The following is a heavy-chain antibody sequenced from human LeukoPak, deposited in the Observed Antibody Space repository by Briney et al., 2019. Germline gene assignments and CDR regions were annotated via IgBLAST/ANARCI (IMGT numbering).Heavy chain of an antibody. CDR3: ARTASGNYGTFAY. CDR2: INTTTGNP. V-gene: IGHV7-4-1*02. D-gene: IGHD1-26*01. J-gene: IGHJ4*02. CDR1: GYLFITYP. Sequence: ASVKVSCKASGYLFITYPMNWLRQAPGQGLEYMGWINTTTGNPTYVQGFTGRFVFSLDTSVSTAYLQISSLKAEDIAVYYCARTASGNYGTFAYWGQQTPVTVSS.